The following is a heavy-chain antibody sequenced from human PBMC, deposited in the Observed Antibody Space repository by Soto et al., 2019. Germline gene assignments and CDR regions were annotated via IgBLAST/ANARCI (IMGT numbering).Heavy chain of an antibody. CDR1: GFSLSTSGVG. V-gene: IGHV2-5*01. J-gene: IGHJ4*02. Sequence: SGPTLVNPTQTLTLTCSFSGFSLSTSGVGVGWIRQPPGKALEWLALIYGNDDKRYSPSLKSRLTITRDTSKNQVVLTMANMDPVDTATYYCAHRLSATWSFDFWGQGTLATVSS. CDR2: IYGNDDK. D-gene: IGHD2-8*02. CDR3: AHRLSATWSFDF.